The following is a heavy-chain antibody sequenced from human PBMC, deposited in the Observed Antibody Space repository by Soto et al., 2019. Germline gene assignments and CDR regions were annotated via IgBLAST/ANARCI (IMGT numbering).Heavy chain of an antibody. Sequence: EVQLVETGGCLIQPGGSLRLSCEVTGFTVSSNYMSWVRQAPGKGLEWVSVIYSGGTTYSADSVKGRFTISRDDSKNTLYLQMNILRAEDTAVYYCARAWWSSSRWFDPWGQGTLVTVSS. CDR3: ARAWWSSSRWFDP. D-gene: IGHD6-6*01. V-gene: IGHV3-53*02. CDR1: GFTVSSNY. J-gene: IGHJ5*02. CDR2: IYSGGTT.